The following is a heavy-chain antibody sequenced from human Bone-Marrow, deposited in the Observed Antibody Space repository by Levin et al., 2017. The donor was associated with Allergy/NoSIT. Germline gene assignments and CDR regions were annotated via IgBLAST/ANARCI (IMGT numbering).Heavy chain of an antibody. V-gene: IGHV4-34*01. J-gene: IGHJ5*02. CDR1: GGSFNNYY. CDR2: INESEST. CDR3: ARQDSDNWFDP. Sequence: LRLSCAVYGGSFNNYYWSWIRQPPGKGLEWIGEINESESTNYNPSLKTRITISLDTSKNHFSLKLRSVTAADTAVYYCARQDSDNWFDPWGQGTLVTVSS. D-gene: IGHD2-15*01.